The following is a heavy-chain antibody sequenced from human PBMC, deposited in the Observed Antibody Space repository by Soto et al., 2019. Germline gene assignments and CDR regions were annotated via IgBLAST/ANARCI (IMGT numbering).Heavy chain of an antibody. V-gene: IGHV1-69*13. CDR3: ARGSIAARAYYYYYGMDV. Sequence: SVKVSCKASGGTFSSYAISWVRQAPGQGLEWMGRIIPIFGTANYAQKFQGRVTTTADESTSTAYMELSSLRSEDTAVYYCARGSIAARAYYYYYGMDVWGQGTTVTVSS. J-gene: IGHJ6*02. D-gene: IGHD6-6*01. CDR2: IIPIFGTA. CDR1: GGTFSSYA.